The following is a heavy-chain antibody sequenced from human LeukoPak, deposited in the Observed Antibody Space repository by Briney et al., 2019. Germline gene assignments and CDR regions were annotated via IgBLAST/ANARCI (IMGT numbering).Heavy chain of an antibody. CDR3: ARDPYSGGYGAYYYYYMDV. Sequence: PGGSLRLSCAASGFTFDDYGMSWVRRTPGKGLEWVSSITTSSTYMFYADSVRGRFTISRDNAENSLYLQMNSLRDEDTAVYYCARDPYSGGYGAYYYYYMDVWGKGTTVTVSS. CDR2: ITTSSTYM. CDR1: GFTFDDYG. V-gene: IGHV3-21*01. D-gene: IGHD6-19*01. J-gene: IGHJ6*03.